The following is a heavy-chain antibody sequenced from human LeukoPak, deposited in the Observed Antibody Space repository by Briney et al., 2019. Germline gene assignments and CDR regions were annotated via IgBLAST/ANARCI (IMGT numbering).Heavy chain of an antibody. CDR2: IQRDGSSP. CDR3: SRGHYGPDY. Sequence: GGSLRLSCTASGFAYSGSLMHWVRQAPGKGLEWVSGIQRDGSSPTYADSVKGRFTISRDNAKGSVYLQVNILRAEDTAVYYCSRGHYGPDYWGQGTLVTVSS. J-gene: IGHJ4*02. V-gene: IGHV3-74*01. CDR1: GFAYSGSL. D-gene: IGHD3-16*01.